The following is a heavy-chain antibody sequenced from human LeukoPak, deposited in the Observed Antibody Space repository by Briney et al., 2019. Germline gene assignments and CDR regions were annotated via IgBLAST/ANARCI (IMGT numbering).Heavy chain of an antibody. CDR3: AKTLWGHTYYYDSSGYYPPDY. J-gene: IGHJ4*02. Sequence: GGSLRLSCAASGFTFSNLWMSWVRQAPGKGLKWVANIKQDGSEKYYVDSVKGRFTISRDNAQNSLYLQMNSLRAEDTAIYYCAKTLWGHTYYYDSSGYYPPDYWGQGTLVTVSS. D-gene: IGHD3-22*01. CDR2: IKQDGSEK. CDR1: GFTFSNLW. V-gene: IGHV3-7*03.